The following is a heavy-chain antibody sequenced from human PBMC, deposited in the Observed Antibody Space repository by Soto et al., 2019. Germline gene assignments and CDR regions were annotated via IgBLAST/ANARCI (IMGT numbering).Heavy chain of an antibody. J-gene: IGHJ4*02. V-gene: IGHV3-43*01. D-gene: IGHD3-9*01. CDR1: GFTFDDYT. CDR2: ISWDGGST. CDR3: AKDATYYDILTGYDY. Sequence: GGSLRLSCAASGFTFDDYTMHWVRQAPGKGLEWVSLISWDGGSTYYADSVKGRFTISRDNSKNSLYLQMNSLRTEDTALYYCAKDATYYDILTGYDYWGQGTLVTVSS.